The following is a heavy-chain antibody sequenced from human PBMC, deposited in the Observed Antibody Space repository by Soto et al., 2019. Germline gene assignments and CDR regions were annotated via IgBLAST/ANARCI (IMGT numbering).Heavy chain of an antibody. D-gene: IGHD3-10*01. CDR3: ASGYYGMDV. V-gene: IGHV4-34*01. Sequence: SETLSLTCAVYGGSFSGYYWSWIRQPPGKGLEWIGEINHSGSTNYNPSLKSRVTISVDTSKNQFSLKLSSVTAADTAVYYCASGYYGMDVWGQGITVTVSS. CDR1: GGSFSGYY. J-gene: IGHJ6*02. CDR2: INHSGST.